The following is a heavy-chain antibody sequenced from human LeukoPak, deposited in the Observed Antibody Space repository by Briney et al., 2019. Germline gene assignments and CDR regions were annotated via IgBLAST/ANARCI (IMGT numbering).Heavy chain of an antibody. V-gene: IGHV1-69*06. J-gene: IGHJ3*02. Sequence: ASVKVSCKASGGTFSSYAISWVRQAPGQGLEWMGGIIPIFGTANYAQKFQGRVTITADKSTSTAYMELSSLRSEDTAVYYCARRVPRHNRGADAFDIWGQGTMVTVSS. CDR3: ARRVPRHNRGADAFDI. CDR1: GGTFSSYA. CDR2: IIPIFGTA. D-gene: IGHD3-10*01.